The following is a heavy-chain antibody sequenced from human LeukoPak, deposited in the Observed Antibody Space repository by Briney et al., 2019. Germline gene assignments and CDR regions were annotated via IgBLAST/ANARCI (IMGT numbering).Heavy chain of an antibody. D-gene: IGHD3-22*01. Sequence: PGGSLRLSCATSGFTFSNHAMHWVRQASGKGLEWVPAIGTAGDTFYPGSVKGRFTISRDNSKNTLYLQMNSLRAEDTAVYYCAKDLNYYDSSPGDYWGQGALVTVSS. CDR1: GFTFSNHA. V-gene: IGHV3-13*01. CDR3: AKDLNYYDSSPGDY. CDR2: IGTAGDT. J-gene: IGHJ4*02.